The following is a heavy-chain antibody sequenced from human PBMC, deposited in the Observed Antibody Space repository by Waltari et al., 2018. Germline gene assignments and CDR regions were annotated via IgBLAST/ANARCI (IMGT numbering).Heavy chain of an antibody. CDR3: ARQGSDDFWSGYHDY. D-gene: IGHD3-3*01. J-gene: IGHJ4*02. CDR2: IYYSGST. CDR1: GGSISSSSYY. V-gene: IGHV4-39*01. Sequence: QLQLQESGPGLVKPSETLSLTCTVSGGSISSSSYYWGWIRQPPGKGLEWIGSIYYSGSTYYNPSLKSRVTISVDTSKNQFSLKLSSVTAADTAVYYCARQGSDDFWSGYHDYWGQGTLVTVSS.